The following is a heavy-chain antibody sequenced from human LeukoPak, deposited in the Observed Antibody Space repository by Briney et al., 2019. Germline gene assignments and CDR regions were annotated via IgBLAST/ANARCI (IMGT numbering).Heavy chain of an antibody. CDR1: GYSFTIYW. J-gene: IGHJ3*02. CDR3: ARYDYVWGSYRLWGAFDI. D-gene: IGHD3-16*02. Sequence: GESLKISCKGSGYSFTIYWIGWVRQMPGKGLEWMGIIYPGDSDTRYSPSFQGQVTISADKSISTAYLQWSSLKASDTAMYYCARYDYVWGSYRLWGAFDIWGQGTMVTVSS. CDR2: IYPGDSDT. V-gene: IGHV5-51*01.